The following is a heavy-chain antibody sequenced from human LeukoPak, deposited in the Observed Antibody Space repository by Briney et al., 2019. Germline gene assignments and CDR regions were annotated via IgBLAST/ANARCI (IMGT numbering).Heavy chain of an antibody. CDR2: IYTSGST. D-gene: IGHD3-10*01. Sequence: SETLSLTCTVSGGSISSYYWGWIRQPAGKGLEWIGRIYTSGSTNYNPSLKSRVTMSVDTSKNQFSLKLSSVTAADTAVYYCAREPTLLWFGVTYNWFDPWGQGTLVTVSS. J-gene: IGHJ5*02. CDR3: AREPTLLWFGVTYNWFDP. V-gene: IGHV4-4*07. CDR1: GGSISSYY.